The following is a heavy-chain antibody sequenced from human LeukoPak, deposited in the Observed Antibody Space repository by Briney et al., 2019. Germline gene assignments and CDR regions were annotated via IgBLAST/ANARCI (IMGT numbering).Heavy chain of an antibody. CDR3: GYGSGSYQGDY. Sequence: PSQTLSLTCTVSGGSISSGSYYWSWIRQPAGKGLEWIGRIYTSGSTNYNPSLKSRVTISVDTSKNQFSLKLSSVTAADTAVYYCGYGSGSYQGDYWGQGTLVTVSS. CDR2: IYTSGST. J-gene: IGHJ4*02. D-gene: IGHD3-10*01. CDR1: GGSISSGSYY. V-gene: IGHV4-61*02.